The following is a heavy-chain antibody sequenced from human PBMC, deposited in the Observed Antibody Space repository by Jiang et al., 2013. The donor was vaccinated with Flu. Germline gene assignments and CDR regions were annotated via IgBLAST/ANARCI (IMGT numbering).Heavy chain of an antibody. CDR1: GDSVSSNSAA. V-gene: IGHV6-1*01. CDR3: ARVGGGRYNWNYLGMDV. J-gene: IGHJ6*02. CDR2: TYYRSKWYN. D-gene: IGHD1-7*01. Sequence: SQTLSLTCAISGDSVSSNSAAWNWIRQSPSRGLEWLGRTYYRSKWYNDYAVSVKSRITINPDTSKNQFSLQLNSVTPEDTAVYYCARVGGGRYNWNYLGMDVWGQGTTVTVSS.